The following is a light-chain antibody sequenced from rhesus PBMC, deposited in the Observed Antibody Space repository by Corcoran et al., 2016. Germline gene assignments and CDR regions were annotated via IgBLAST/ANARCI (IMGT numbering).Light chain of an antibody. J-gene: IGKJ3*01. CDR2: DAS. CDR3: QQRNSYPFT. CDR1: QGISSY. Sequence: DIQLTQSPSSLSASVGDRVTITCRASQGISSYLAWSQQKPGKAPKLLIYDASNLQSGVPSRFSGSGSGTYFTLTIRSLQPEDFAVYYCQQRNSYPFTFGPGTKLDIK. V-gene: IGKV1-38*01.